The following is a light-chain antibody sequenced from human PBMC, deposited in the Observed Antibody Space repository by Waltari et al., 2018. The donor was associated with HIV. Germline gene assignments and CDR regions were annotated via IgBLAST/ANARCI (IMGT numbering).Light chain of an antibody. Sequence: QSALTQPASVSGSPGQSITISCTGTSSDVGGYNYVSWYQQHPGKAPKLMIDDINKRPSGGSNRCSGSKSGNTASLTISGVQAEDEADYYYCSHAGTTTLVFGGGTKLTVL. CDR2: DIN. CDR1: SSDVGGYNY. V-gene: IGLV2-23*02. J-gene: IGLJ2*01. CDR3: CSHAGTTTLV.